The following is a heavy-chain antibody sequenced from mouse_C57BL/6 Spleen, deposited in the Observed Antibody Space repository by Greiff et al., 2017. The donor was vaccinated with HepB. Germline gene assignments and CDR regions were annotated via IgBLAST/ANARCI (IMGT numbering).Heavy chain of an antibody. J-gene: IGHJ2*01. CDR3: ARPPKDYDYDDDY. Sequence: QVQLQQSGAELAKPGASVKLSCKASGYTFTSYWMHWVKQRPGQGLEWIGYINPSSGYTKYNQKFKDKATLTADKSSSTAYMQLSSLTYEDSAVYYCARPPKDYDYDDDYWGQGTTLTVSS. V-gene: IGHV1-7*01. D-gene: IGHD2-4*01. CDR1: GYTFTSYW. CDR2: INPSSGYT.